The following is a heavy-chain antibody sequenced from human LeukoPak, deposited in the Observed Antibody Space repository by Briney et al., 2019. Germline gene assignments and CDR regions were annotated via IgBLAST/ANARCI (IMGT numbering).Heavy chain of an antibody. V-gene: IGHV4-61*02. D-gene: IGHD6-19*01. CDR3: AMDYSSGWYGWFDP. CDR1: GGSISSGSYY. Sequence: SETLSLTCTVSGGSISSGSYYWSWIRQPAGKGLEWIGRIYTSGSTNYDPSLKSRVTISVDTSKNQFSLKLSSVTAADTAVYYCAMDYSSGWYGWFDPWGQGTLVTVSS. J-gene: IGHJ5*02. CDR2: IYTSGST.